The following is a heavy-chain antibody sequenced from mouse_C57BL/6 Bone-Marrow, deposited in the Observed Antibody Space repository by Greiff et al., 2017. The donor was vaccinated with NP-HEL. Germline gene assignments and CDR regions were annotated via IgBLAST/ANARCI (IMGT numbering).Heavy chain of an antibody. CDR3: ARRDTTGVMDY. Sequence: QVQLQQSGAELARPGASVKLSCKASGYTFTSYGISWVKQRTGQGLEWIGEIYPRSGNTYYNEKFKGKATLTADKSSSTAYMELRSLTSEDSAVYFCARRDTTGVMDYWGQGTSVTVSS. V-gene: IGHV1-81*01. CDR2: IYPRSGNT. CDR1: GYTFTSYG. D-gene: IGHD1-1*01. J-gene: IGHJ4*01.